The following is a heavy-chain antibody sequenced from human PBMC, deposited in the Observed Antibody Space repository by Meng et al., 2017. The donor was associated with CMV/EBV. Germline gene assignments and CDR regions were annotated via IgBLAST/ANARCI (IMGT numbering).Heavy chain of an antibody. V-gene: IGHV4-59*01. D-gene: IGHD2-15*01. J-gene: IGHJ5*02. CDR2: IYYSGST. CDR1: GGSISSYY. Sequence: HVQRQESGPGLVKPSETLSLTCTVSGGSISSYYWSWIRQPPGKGLEWIGYIYYSGSTNYNPSLKSRVTISVDTSKNQFSLKLSSVTAADTAVYYCARAVYCSGGSCYSGGGDWFDPWGQGTLVTVSS. CDR3: ARAVYCSGGSCYSGGGDWFDP.